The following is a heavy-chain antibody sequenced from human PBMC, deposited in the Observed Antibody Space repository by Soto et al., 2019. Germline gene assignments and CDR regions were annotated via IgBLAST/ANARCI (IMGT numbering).Heavy chain of an antibody. J-gene: IGHJ4*02. CDR2: MNPDGGGT. CDR1: GYTFTGYY. CDR3: KREFLLASYYPGDY. V-gene: IGHV1-2*02. Sequence: ASVKVSCKASGYTFTGYYVHWVRQAPGQGLEWMGWMNPDGGGTKYAQKFQGRVTMTRDTSISTAYMELSRLRSDDTAVYYCKREFLLASYYPGDYWGQGTLVTVSS. D-gene: IGHD3-9*01.